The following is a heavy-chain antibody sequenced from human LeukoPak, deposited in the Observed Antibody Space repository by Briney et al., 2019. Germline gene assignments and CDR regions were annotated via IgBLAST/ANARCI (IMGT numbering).Heavy chain of an antibody. CDR2: ITSSGSTI. CDR3: ARGDGYSSGWYAAGLDY. D-gene: IGHD6-19*01. J-gene: IGHJ4*02. V-gene: IGHV3-11*01. Sequence: GGSLRLSCAASGFTFSDYYMSWIRQAPGEGLEWVSYITSSGSTIYYADSVRGRFTISRDNAKNSLYLQMNSLRAEDTAVYYCARGDGYSSGWYAAGLDYWGQGTLVTVSS. CDR1: GFTFSDYY.